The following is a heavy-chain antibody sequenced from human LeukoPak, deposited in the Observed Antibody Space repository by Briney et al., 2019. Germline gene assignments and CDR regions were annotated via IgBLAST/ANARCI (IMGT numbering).Heavy chain of an antibody. J-gene: IGHJ4*02. V-gene: IGHV3-66*01. Sequence: GGSLRLSCAASGFTVSSNFMSWVRQAPGKGLEWVSVIYSGGMTYYADSVKGRFTISRDTSKNTLYLQMNSLRAEDTAVYYCASWPGGWYGEDSWGQGTLVTVSS. CDR3: ASWPGGWYGEDS. CDR1: GFTVSSNF. D-gene: IGHD6-19*01. CDR2: IYSGGMT.